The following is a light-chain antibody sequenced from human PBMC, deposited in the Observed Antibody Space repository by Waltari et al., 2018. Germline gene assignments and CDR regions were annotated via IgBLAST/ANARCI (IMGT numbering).Light chain of an antibody. J-gene: IGLJ2*01. V-gene: IGLV1-47*02. Sequence: QSVLTQPPSAAGTPGQRVTISCSGSSSSIGSNYVYWYQQLPGTAPKLLIYTNHQRPSGVPDRFSGSKSGTSASLVISGLRSEDEADYYCAAWDDSLSGMVFGGGTKLTVL. CDR1: SSSIGSNY. CDR3: AAWDDSLSGMV. CDR2: TNH.